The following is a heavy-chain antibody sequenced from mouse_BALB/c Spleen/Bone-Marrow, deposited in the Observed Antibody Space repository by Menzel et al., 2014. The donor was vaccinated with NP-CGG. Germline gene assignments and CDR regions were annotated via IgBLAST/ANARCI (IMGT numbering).Heavy chain of an antibody. CDR1: GYTFTSYY. D-gene: IGHD2-2*01. CDR2: IYPGNVNT. CDR3: ARSRWDGYDDYAMDY. Sequence: VQLQQSGPELVKPGASVRISCKASGYTFTSYYIHWVKQRPGQGLEWIGWIYPGNVNTKYNEKFKGKATLTADKSPSTAYMQLSSLTSEDSAVYFCARSRWDGYDDYAMDYWGQGTSVTVSS. V-gene: IGHV1S56*01. J-gene: IGHJ4*01.